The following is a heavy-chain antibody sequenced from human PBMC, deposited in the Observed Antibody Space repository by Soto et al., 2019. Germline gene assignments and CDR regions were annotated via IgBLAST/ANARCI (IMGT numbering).Heavy chain of an antibody. CDR2: ISSNGGNT. J-gene: IGHJ4*02. CDR3: VKEGYMRSDWYGQFDC. CDR1: GFTFNTFA. V-gene: IGHV3-64D*06. D-gene: IGHD6-19*01. Sequence: LRLSCSASGFTFNTFAMHWVRQTPGKGLEFVSAISSNGGNTYYADSVKGRFAISRDNSKNTLYLQMYSLRPENTALYYCVKEGYMRSDWYGQFDCWGQGTLVTVSS.